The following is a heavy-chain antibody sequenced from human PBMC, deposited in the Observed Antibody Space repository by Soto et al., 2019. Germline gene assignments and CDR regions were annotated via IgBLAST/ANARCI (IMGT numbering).Heavy chain of an antibody. V-gene: IGHV1-8*01. CDR2: MNPTRGDT. J-gene: IGHJ4*02. CDR1: GYTCPNYA. CDR3: ARGVTETGGYVH. D-gene: IGHD3-10*01. Sequence: ASLPVSCKASGYTCPNYANNWKRPATGQGPEWLGWMNPTRGDTPYARNFQGRLAITRNTAICTAYLELTRLTSEDTALYYSARGVTETGGYVHWGEATLLT.